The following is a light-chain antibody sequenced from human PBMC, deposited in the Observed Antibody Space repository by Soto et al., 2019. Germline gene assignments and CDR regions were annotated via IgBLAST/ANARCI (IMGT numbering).Light chain of an antibody. CDR3: QTWDTGIRV. J-gene: IGLJ3*02. V-gene: IGLV4-69*01. CDR1: SGHSSYA. CDR2: LRTDGSH. Sequence: QPVLTQSPSASASLGASVKLTCTLSSGHSSYAIAWPQQQPEKGPRFLMKLRTDGSHIKGDGIPDRFSGSNSGAERYLTISSLHSEDEADYYCQTWDTGIRVFGGGTKLTVL.